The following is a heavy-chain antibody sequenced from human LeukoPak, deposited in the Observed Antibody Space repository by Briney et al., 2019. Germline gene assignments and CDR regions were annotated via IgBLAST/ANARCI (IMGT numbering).Heavy chain of an antibody. CDR1: GFTFSSYE. V-gene: IGHV3-48*03. Sequence: PGGSLRLSCAASGFTFSSYEMNWVRQAPGKGLEWVSYISSSGSTIYYADSVKGRFTISRDNAKNSLYLQMNSLRAEDTAVYYCAKDPYSSSWYPPEFDPWGQGTLVTVSS. J-gene: IGHJ5*02. CDR2: ISSSGSTI. CDR3: AKDPYSSSWYPPEFDP. D-gene: IGHD6-13*01.